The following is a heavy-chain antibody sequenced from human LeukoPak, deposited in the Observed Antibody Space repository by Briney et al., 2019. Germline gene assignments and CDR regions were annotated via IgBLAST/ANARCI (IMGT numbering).Heavy chain of an antibody. Sequence: SETLSLTCAVSGYSMSSGYYWGWIRQPPGKGLEWIGSIYHSGSTYYNPSLKSRVTISVDTSKNQFSLKLSSVTAADTAVYYCASTGTYYYDSSGIDYWGQGTLVTVSS. D-gene: IGHD3-22*01. V-gene: IGHV4-38-2*01. J-gene: IGHJ4*02. CDR2: IYHSGST. CDR3: ASTGTYYYDSSGIDY. CDR1: GYSMSSGYY.